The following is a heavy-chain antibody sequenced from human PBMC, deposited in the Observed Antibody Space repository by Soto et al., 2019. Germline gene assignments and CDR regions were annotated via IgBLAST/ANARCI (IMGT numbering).Heavy chain of an antibody. CDR3: ARGNPVALGAYGDYHY. CDR2: INPNSGGT. CDR1: GYTFTGYY. D-gene: IGHD4-17*01. V-gene: IGHV1-2*04. Sequence: QVQLVQSGAEVKKPGASVKVSCKASGYTFTGYYMHWVRQAPGQGLEWMGWINPNSGGTNYAQKFQGWVTMTRDTSISTADMELRRLRSDDTAVYYCARGNPVALGAYGDYHYWGQGTLVTVSS. J-gene: IGHJ4*02.